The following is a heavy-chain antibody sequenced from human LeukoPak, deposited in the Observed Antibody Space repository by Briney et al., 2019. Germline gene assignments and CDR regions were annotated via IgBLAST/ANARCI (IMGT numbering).Heavy chain of an antibody. Sequence: PSETLSLTCTVSGGSISSSSYYWSWIRQPPGKGPEWIGYIYYSGSTNYNPSLKSRVTISVDTSKNQFSLKLSSVTAADTAVYYCAREGGEGFDYWGQGTLVTVSS. CDR1: GGSISSSSYY. CDR2: IYYSGST. J-gene: IGHJ4*02. CDR3: AREGGEGFDY. V-gene: IGHV4-61*01. D-gene: IGHD3-16*01.